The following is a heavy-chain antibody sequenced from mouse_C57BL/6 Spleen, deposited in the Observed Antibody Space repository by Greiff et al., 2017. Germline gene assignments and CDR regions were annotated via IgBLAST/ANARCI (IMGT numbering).Heavy chain of an antibody. D-gene: IGHD1-1*01. Sequence: VEPGASVKISCKASGYTFTDYYMNWVKQSHGKSLEWIGDINPNNGGTSYNQKFKGKATLTVDKSSSTAYMELRSLTSEDSAVYYCYYHYGSSYWYFDVWGTGTTVTVSS. V-gene: IGHV1-26*01. CDR1: GYTFTDYY. CDR2: INPNNGGT. CDR3: YYHYGSSYWYFDV. J-gene: IGHJ1*03.